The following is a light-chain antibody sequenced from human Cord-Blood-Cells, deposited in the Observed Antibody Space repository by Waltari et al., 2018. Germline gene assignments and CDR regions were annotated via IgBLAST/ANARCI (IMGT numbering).Light chain of an antibody. CDR3: QQYGSSPPYT. J-gene: IGKJ2*01. Sequence: EIVLTQSPGTLSLSPGERATLSCRASQSVSSSYLAWYQQKPGQAPRLLIYGASGRATGVPDRFSGSGSGTYFTLTISRLEPEEFAVYYCQQYGSSPPYTFGQGTKLEIK. CDR2: GAS. V-gene: IGKV3-20*01. CDR1: QSVSSSY.